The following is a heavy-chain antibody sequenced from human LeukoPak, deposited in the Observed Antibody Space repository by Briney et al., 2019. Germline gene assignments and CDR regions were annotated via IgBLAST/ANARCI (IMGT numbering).Heavy chain of an antibody. CDR2: IN. CDR3: ARSHEAGTMGYFQH. V-gene: IGHV4-34*01. D-gene: IGHD6-19*01. Sequence: SETLSLTCAVYGGSFSDYCWPWIRRPPGMGLEWIGEINNPSLKSRVTISVDTSKNQFSLKLSSVTAADTAVYYCARSHEAGTMGYFQHWGQGTLLPSPQ. CDR1: GGSFSDYC. J-gene: IGHJ1*01.